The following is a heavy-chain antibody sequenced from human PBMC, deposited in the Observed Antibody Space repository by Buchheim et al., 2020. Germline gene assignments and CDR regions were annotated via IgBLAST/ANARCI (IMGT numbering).Heavy chain of an antibody. D-gene: IGHD6-13*01. Sequence: EVQLVESGGGLVKPGGSLRLSCAASGFTFSSYSMNWVRQAPGKGLEWVSSISSSSSYIYYADSVKGRFTISRDNAKNSLYPQMNSLRAEDTAVYYCARDGQIAAAGFYYYYGMDVWGQGTT. CDR1: GFTFSSYS. CDR2: ISSSSSYI. J-gene: IGHJ6*02. CDR3: ARDGQIAAAGFYYYYGMDV. V-gene: IGHV3-21*01.